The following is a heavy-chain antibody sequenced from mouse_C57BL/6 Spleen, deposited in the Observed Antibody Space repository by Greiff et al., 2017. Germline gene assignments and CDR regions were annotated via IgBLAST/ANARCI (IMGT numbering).Heavy chain of an antibody. CDR2: IYPGDGDT. CDR1: GYAFSSYW. CDR3: ARWGTGPMAMDY. Sequence: VKLQESGAELVKPGASVKISCKASGYAFSSYWMNWVTQRPGKGLEWIGQIYPGDGDTNYNGKFKGKATLTADKSASTAYMQLSSLTSEDSAVYFCARWGTGPMAMDYWGQGTSGTVSS. V-gene: IGHV1-80*01. D-gene: IGHD6-5*01. J-gene: IGHJ4*01.